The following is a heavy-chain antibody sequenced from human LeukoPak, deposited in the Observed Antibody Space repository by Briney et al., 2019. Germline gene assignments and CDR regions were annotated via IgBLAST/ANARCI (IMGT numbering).Heavy chain of an antibody. D-gene: IGHD2-2*01. CDR2: ISGSGGST. V-gene: IGHV3-23*01. Sequence: GGSLRLSCAASGFTFGSYAMSWVRQAPGKGLEWVSAISGSGGSTYYADSVKGRFTISRDNSKNTLYLQMNSLRAEDTAVYYCAKSTFYHYGMDVWGQGTTVTVSS. J-gene: IGHJ6*02. CDR3: AKSTFYHYGMDV. CDR1: GFTFGSYA.